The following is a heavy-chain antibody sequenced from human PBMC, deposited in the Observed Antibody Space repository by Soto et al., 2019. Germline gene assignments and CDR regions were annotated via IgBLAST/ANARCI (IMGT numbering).Heavy chain of an antibody. Sequence: SQTLSLTCAISGDSVSSNSAAWNWIRQSPSRGLEWLGRTYYRSKWYNDYAVSVKSRITINPDTSQNQFSLKLNAVTPEDTSGDYCASAQWLPTEYNWFDPWGQGTLVTVSS. CDR1: GDSVSSNSAA. J-gene: IGHJ5*02. CDR2: TYYRSKWYN. CDR3: ASAQWLPTEYNWFDP. D-gene: IGHD6-19*01. V-gene: IGHV6-1*01.